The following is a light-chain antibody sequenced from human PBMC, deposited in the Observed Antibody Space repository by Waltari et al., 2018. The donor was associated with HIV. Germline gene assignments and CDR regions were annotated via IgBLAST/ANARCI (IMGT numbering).Light chain of an antibody. Sequence: SYALTHPPSASVPPGKPAMTTCGGTNIGSTSVHWYQQKTGQAPVVVVYDDSDRRSGIPERFSGSNSGNTATLTISRVEAGDEADYYCQVWDSSSDHVVFGGGTKLTVL. CDR2: DDS. CDR1: NIGSTS. V-gene: IGLV3-21*03. J-gene: IGLJ2*01. CDR3: QVWDSSSDHVV.